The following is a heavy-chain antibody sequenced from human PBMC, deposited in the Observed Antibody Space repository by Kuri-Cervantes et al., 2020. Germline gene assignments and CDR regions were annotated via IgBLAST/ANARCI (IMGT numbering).Heavy chain of an antibody. Sequence: LSLTCAAPGFTFSSYEMNWVRQAPGKGLEWVSYISSSGSTIYYADSVKGRFTISRDNAKNSLYLQMNSLRAEDTAVYYCARGHSSGGRATYDYWGQGTLVTVSS. J-gene: IGHJ4*02. CDR3: ARGHSSGGRATYDY. V-gene: IGHV3-48*03. D-gene: IGHD6-19*01. CDR2: ISSSGSTI. CDR1: GFTFSSYE.